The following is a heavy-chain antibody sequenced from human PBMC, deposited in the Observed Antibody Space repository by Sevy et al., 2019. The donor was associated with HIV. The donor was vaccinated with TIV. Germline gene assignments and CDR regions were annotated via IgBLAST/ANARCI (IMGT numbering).Heavy chain of an antibody. Sequence: GESLKISCAASGFTFSSYWMEWVRQAPGKGLVVVSRINADGSSARYADFVKGRFTISRDNAKNTLYLQMNSLSAEDTAVYYCARADVEMATINWYFDLWGRGTLVTVSS. D-gene: IGHD5-12*01. CDR3: ARADVEMATINWYFDL. J-gene: IGHJ2*01. V-gene: IGHV3-74*01. CDR1: GFTFSSYW. CDR2: INADGSSA.